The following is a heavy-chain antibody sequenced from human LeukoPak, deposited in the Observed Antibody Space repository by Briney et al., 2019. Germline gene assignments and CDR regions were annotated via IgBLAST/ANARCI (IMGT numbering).Heavy chain of an antibody. CDR2: IYTSGST. CDR1: GGSISSYY. J-gene: IGHJ6*03. CDR3: ARVTTGYSSSWYSYYYYYYMDV. V-gene: IGHV4-4*07. D-gene: IGHD6-13*01. Sequence: SETLSLTCTVSGGSISSYYWSWIRQPAGKGLEWIGRIYTSGSTNYNPSLKSRVTISVDTSKNQFSLKLSSVTAADTAVYYCARVTTGYSSSWYSYYYYYYMDVWGKGTTVTISS.